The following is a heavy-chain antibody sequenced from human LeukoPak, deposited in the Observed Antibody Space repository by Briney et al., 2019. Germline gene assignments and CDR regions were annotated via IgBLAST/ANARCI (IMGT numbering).Heavy chain of an antibody. Sequence: ASETPSLTCTVSGGSISSSSYYWGWIRQPPGKGLEWIGSIYYSGSTYYNPSLKSRVTISVDTSKNQFSLKLSSVTAADTAVYYCASLVRGEYAFDIWGQGTMVTVSS. D-gene: IGHD3-10*01. V-gene: IGHV4-39*01. CDR2: IYYSGST. CDR3: ASLVRGEYAFDI. CDR1: GGSISSSSYY. J-gene: IGHJ3*02.